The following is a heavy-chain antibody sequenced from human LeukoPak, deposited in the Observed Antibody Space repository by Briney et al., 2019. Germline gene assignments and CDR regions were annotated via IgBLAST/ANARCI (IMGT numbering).Heavy chain of an antibody. CDR3: ARDGDYYDSSGYYLGYYYYYMDV. CDR1: GYTFTSYA. Sequence: GAPVKVSCKASGYTFTSYAMNWVRQAPGQGLEWMGWINTNTGNPTYAQGFTGRFVFSLDTSVSTAYLQISSLKAEDTAVYYCARDGDYYDSSGYYLGYYYYYMDVWGKGTTVTVSS. CDR2: INTNTGNP. D-gene: IGHD3-22*01. V-gene: IGHV7-4-1*02. J-gene: IGHJ6*03.